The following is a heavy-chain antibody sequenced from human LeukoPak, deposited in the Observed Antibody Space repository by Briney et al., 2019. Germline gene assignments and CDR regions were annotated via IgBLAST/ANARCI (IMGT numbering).Heavy chain of an antibody. CDR1: GGSISSSNW. J-gene: IGHJ4*02. V-gene: IGHV4-4*02. Sequence: PSGTLSLTCAVSGGSISSSNWWSWVRQPPGKGLEWIGEIYHSGSTNYNPSLKSRVTISVDKSKNQFSLKLSSVTAADTAVYYCARDRQWLDYYFDYWGKGTLVTVSS. CDR2: IYHSGST. D-gene: IGHD6-19*01. CDR3: ARDRQWLDYYFDY.